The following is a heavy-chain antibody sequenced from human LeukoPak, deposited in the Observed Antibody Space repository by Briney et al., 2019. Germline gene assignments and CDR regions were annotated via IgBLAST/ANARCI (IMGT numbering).Heavy chain of an antibody. Sequence: SETLSLTCTVSNHSISSDTYFWRSIRQPAGKGLEWIGRMSSSGISTYSASLKSRVTISIDTSRNQFSMNLNSATAADTAVYYCAKGAGPPWFDHWGQGTLVTVSS. D-gene: IGHD6-19*01. J-gene: IGHJ5*02. CDR1: NHSISSDTYF. V-gene: IGHV4-61*02. CDR3: AKGAGPPWFDH. CDR2: MSSSGIS.